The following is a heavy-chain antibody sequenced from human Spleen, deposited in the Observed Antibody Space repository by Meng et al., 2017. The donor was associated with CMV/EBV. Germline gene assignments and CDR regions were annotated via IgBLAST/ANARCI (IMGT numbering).Heavy chain of an antibody. D-gene: IGHD3-10*01. CDR3: ARDNRGPYGSGSFYFDY. CDR1: GFIVNTKY. Sequence: GFIVNTKYMSWVRQAPGKGLEWLSVMYNAGYTYYADSVKGRFTISRDISKNMVYLQMNSLGPEDTAVYYCARDNRGPYGSGSFYFDYWGQGTLVTVSS. CDR2: MYNAGYT. J-gene: IGHJ4*02. V-gene: IGHV3-66*02.